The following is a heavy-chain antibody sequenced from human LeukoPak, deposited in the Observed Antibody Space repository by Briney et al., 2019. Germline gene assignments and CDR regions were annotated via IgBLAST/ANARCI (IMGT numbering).Heavy chain of an antibody. Sequence: ASVKVSCKVSGDTLTEVSMHWGRHAPAKGREWMGGFDPEDGERIYAQKFQSRVTMTEDTSTDTAYMQLSSLRSEDTAEYYCATPGYYFDYWGQGTLVTVSS. V-gene: IGHV1-24*01. CDR2: FDPEDGER. CDR3: ATPGYYFDY. D-gene: IGHD6-25*01. CDR1: GDTLTEVS. J-gene: IGHJ4*02.